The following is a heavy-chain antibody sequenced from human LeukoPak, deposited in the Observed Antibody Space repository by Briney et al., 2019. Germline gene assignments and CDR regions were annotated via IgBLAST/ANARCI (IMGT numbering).Heavy chain of an antibody. D-gene: IGHD5-18*01. CDR1: GDTVRKYA. CDR2: IISTYGAS. CDR3: ARDRTGYGNYYFDS. V-gene: IGHV1-69*05. Sequence: SVKVSCKASGDTVRKYAIGWVRQAPGQGLEWIGGIISTYGASNYAQKFQGRVTLTTDESANTAYMELRSLRSEDTAVYYRARDRTGYGNYYFDSWGQGTPVTVSS. J-gene: IGHJ4*02.